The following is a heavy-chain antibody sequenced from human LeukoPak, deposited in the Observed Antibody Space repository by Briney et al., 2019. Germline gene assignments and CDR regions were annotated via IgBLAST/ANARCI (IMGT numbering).Heavy chain of an antibody. D-gene: IGHD6-13*01. CDR1: GFTFSSYG. V-gene: IGHV3-33*01. Sequence: GGSLRPSCAASGFTFSSYGMHWVRQAPGKGLEWVAVIWYDGSNKYYADSVKGRFTISRDNSKNTLYLQMNSLRAEDTAVYYCARDMGYLHLAFDIWGQGTMVTVSS. J-gene: IGHJ3*02. CDR3: ARDMGYLHLAFDI. CDR2: IWYDGSNK.